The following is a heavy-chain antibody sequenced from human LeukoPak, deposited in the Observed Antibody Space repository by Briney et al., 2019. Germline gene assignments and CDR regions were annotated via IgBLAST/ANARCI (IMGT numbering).Heavy chain of an antibody. D-gene: IGHD1-1*01. V-gene: IGHV6-1*01. CDR1: GDSVSSISAA. CDR2: TYYRSKWYN. Sequence: SQTPSLTCAISGDSVSSISAAWNWIRQSPWRGLEWLGRTYYRSKWYNDYAVSVKSRITINPDTSKNQFSLQLNSVTPEDTAVYYCVRGGSIGRSNWFDPWGQGTLVTVSS. CDR3: VRGGSIGRSNWFDP. J-gene: IGHJ5*02.